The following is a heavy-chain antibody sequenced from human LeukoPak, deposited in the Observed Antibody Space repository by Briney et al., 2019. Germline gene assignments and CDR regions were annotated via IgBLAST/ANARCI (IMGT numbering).Heavy chain of an antibody. CDR3: ARDMGITIFGVVTFDAFDI. D-gene: IGHD3-3*01. CDR2: INPNNGGT. V-gene: IGHV1-2*02. Sequence: ASVKVSCKASGYTLTSYYMHWVRQAPGQGLEWMGWINPNNGGTNYAQKFQGRVTMTRDTSISTAYMELSRLRSDDTAVYYCARDMGITIFGVVTFDAFDIWGQGTMVTVSS. CDR1: GYTLTSYY. J-gene: IGHJ3*02.